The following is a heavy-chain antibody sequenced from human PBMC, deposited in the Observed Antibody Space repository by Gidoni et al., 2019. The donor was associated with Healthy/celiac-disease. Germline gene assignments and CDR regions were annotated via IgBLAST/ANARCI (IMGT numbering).Heavy chain of an antibody. CDR2: IIPILGIA. Sequence: QVQLVQSGAAVKKPGSSVKLSCTPSGGTLSSDTISWVRQAPGQGLEWLGRIIPILGIANYDQKVQGRVTITADKSTSTAYMELSSLRSEDTAVYYCEIYYDSSGYYYGGDYWGQGTLVTVSS. CDR1: GGTLSSDT. CDR3: EIYYDSSGYYYGGDY. V-gene: IGHV1-69*02. D-gene: IGHD3-22*01. J-gene: IGHJ4*02.